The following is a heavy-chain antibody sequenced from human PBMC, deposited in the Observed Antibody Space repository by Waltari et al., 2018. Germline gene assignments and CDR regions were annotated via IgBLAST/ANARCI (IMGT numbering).Heavy chain of an antibody. CDR1: GDSMTNSNYY. J-gene: IGHJ4*02. CDR3: ARRPMGAAFDY. CDR2: IYYSGTS. V-gene: IGHV4-39*02. D-gene: IGHD3-16*01. Sequence: QLQMHESGPGLVQSSETLSLTCTVSGDSMTNSNYYGAWIRQPPGKGPECIGDIYYSGTSFYNPSLMSRLTISADTSKNHFSLSLTSVTVADTAIYYCARRPMGAAFDYWGQGVLVTISS.